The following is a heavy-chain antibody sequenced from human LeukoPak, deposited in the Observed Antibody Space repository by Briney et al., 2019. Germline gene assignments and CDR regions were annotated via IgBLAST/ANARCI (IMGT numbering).Heavy chain of an antibody. J-gene: IGHJ3*02. CDR3: ARHNIPDFRAGHAFDI. V-gene: IGHV4-59*08. CDR1: GGSISSYY. CDR2: IYYSGST. Sequence: SETLSLTCTVSGGSISSYYWSWIRQPPGKGLEWIGYIYYSGSTNYNPSLKSRVTISVDTSKNQFSLKLSSVTAADTAVYYCARHNIPDFRAGHAFDIWGQGTMVTVSS. D-gene: IGHD3-3*01.